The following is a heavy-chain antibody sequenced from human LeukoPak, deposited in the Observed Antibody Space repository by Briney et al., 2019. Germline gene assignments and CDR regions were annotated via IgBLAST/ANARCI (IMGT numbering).Heavy chain of an antibody. J-gene: IGHJ4*02. CDR2: IYHSGST. D-gene: IGHD3-10*01. Sequence: SETLSLTCAVSGGSISSSNWWSWVRQPPGKGLEWIGEIYHSGSTNYNPSLKSRVTISVDTSKNQFSLKLSSVTAADTAVYYCAGPNGPSGSLKYWGQGTLVTVSS. CDR1: GGSISSSNW. CDR3: AGPNGPSGSLKY. V-gene: IGHV4-4*02.